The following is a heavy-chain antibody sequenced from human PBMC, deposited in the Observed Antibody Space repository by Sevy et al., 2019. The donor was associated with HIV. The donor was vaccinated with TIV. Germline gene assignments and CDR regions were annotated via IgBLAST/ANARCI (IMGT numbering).Heavy chain of an antibody. CDR2: IDWDDDK. D-gene: IGHD1-26*01. Sequence: SGPTLVKPTQTLTLTCTFSGFSLSTSGMCVSWIRQPPGKALEWLALIDWDDDKYYSTSLKTRLTISKDTSKTQVVLTMTNMEPVDTATYYCARIQTGKWELLLGYYYGMDVWGQGTTVTVSS. CDR1: GFSLSTSGMC. J-gene: IGHJ6*02. CDR3: ARIQTGKWELLLGYYYGMDV. V-gene: IGHV2-70*01.